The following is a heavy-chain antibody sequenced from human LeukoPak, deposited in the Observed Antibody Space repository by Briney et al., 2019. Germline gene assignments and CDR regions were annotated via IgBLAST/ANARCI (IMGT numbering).Heavy chain of an antibody. CDR1: GYTFTSYG. Sequence: ASVKVSCKASGYTFTSYGINWVRQAPGQGLEWMGWISAYNGNTNYAQKLQGRVTMTTDTSTSTAYMELRSLRSDDTAVYYCARTSSINMIVVALDYWGQGTLVTVSS. CDR3: ARTSSINMIVVALDY. D-gene: IGHD3-22*01. V-gene: IGHV1-18*01. J-gene: IGHJ4*02. CDR2: ISAYNGNT.